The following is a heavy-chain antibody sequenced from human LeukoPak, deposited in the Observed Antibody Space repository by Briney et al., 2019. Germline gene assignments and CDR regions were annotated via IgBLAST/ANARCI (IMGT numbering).Heavy chain of an antibody. V-gene: IGHV3-23*01. J-gene: IGHJ4*02. D-gene: IGHD3-22*01. CDR1: GFTFSSYA. CDR3: ARDPRYYYDSSGYYDRFDY. CDR2: ISGSGGSI. Sequence: GGSLRLSCAASGFTFSSYAMSWVRQAPGKGLEWVSAISGSGGSIYYADSVKGRFTISRDNAKNSLYLQMNSLRAEDTAVYYCARDPRYYYDSSGYYDRFDYWGQGTLVTVSS.